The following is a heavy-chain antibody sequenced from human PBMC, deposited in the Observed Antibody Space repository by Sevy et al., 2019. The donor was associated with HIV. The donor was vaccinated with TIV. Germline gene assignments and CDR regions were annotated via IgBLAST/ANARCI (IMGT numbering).Heavy chain of an antibody. Sequence: GGSLRLSCAATGFTFSQYGMEWVRQAPGKGLKWVAFIRYDGSTKYYADSVKGRFTISRDNSKNMLYLQMNSLRPEDTALYSCAKHRDTLAAAAYLDHWGQRTLVTVSS. CDR1: GFTFSQYG. V-gene: IGHV3-30*02. CDR2: IRYDGSTK. J-gene: IGHJ4*02. CDR3: AKHRDTLAAAAYLDH. D-gene: IGHD6-13*01.